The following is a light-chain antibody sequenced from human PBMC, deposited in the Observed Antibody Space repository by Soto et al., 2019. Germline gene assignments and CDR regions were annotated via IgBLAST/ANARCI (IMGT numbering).Light chain of an antibody. J-gene: IGLJ1*01. CDR3: SSYTSSSTLV. Sequence: SVLTQPASVSGSPGQSLTISCTGNSSDVGGYNYVSWYQQHPGKAPKLMIYDVSNRPSGVSNRFSGSKSGNTASLTISGLQAEDEADYYCSSYTSSSTLVFGTGTKVTVL. V-gene: IGLV2-14*01. CDR1: SSDVGGYNY. CDR2: DVS.